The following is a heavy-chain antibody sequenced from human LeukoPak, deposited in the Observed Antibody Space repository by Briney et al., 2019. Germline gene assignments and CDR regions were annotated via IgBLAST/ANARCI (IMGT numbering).Heavy chain of an antibody. D-gene: IGHD2-2*01. Sequence: PSETLSLTCTVSGGSISSNSYYWGWIRQPPGKGLEWIGSIYYSGSTTYSPSLKSRVTISVDTSKNQFSLKLSSVTAADTAVYYCARGAPYCSSTSCHNSGYDVWGQGTLVTVSS. CDR3: ARGAPYCSSTSCHNSGYDV. J-gene: IGHJ4*02. CDR1: GGSISSNSYY. V-gene: IGHV4-39*07. CDR2: IYYSGST.